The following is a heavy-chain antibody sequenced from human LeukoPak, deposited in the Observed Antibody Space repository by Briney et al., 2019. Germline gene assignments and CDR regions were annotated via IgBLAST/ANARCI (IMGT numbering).Heavy chain of an antibody. V-gene: IGHV4-59*01. D-gene: IGHD3-22*01. CDR3: ARVIGYYYDSSGYYEYFQH. CDR2: IYYSGST. J-gene: IGHJ1*01. Sequence: SETLSLTCAVYGGSFSGYYWSWIRQPPGKGLEWIGYIYYSGSTNYNPSLKSRVTISVDTSKNQFSLKLSSVTAADPAVYYCARVIGYYYDSSGYYEYFQHWGQGTLVTVSS. CDR1: GGSFSGYY.